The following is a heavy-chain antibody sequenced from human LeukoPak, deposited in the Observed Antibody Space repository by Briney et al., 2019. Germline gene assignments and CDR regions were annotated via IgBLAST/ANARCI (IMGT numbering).Heavy chain of an antibody. V-gene: IGHV3-9*01. Sequence: SGGSLRLSCAASGFTFDDYGMSWVRQAPGKGLEWVSGISWNSGSIGYADSVKGRFTISRDNAKNSLYLQMNSLRAEDTALYYCAKDSGFSDSGWYVNWGQGTLVTVSS. J-gene: IGHJ4*02. CDR1: GFTFDDYG. D-gene: IGHD6-19*01. CDR2: ISWNSGSI. CDR3: AKDSGFSDSGWYVN.